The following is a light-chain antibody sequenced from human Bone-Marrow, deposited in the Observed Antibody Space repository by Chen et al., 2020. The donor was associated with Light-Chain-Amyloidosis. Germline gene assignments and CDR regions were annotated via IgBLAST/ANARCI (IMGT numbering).Light chain of an antibody. J-gene: IGLJ3*02. CDR2: DDS. CDR1: NIGSTS. CDR3: QVWDRSSDRPV. V-gene: IGLV3-21*02. Sequence: SYVLTQPSSVSVDPGQTATLACGGNNIGSTSVHWYQQTPGQAPLLVVYDDSDRPSGIPERLSGSNSGNTATLTISRVKAGDEADYYCQVWDRSSDRPVFGGGTKLTVL.